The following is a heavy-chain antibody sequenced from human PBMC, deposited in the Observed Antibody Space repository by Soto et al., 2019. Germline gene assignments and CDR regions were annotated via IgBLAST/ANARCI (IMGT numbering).Heavy chain of an antibody. CDR1: GFTLSDYE. Sequence: AGSLRLSCRASGFTLSDYEMHWVRRAPGKGLEWVSYISTGSSTIYYADSVRGRFTISRDNAENSLFLEMKSLRPEDTAVYHCARVRAGAANGYYGMDVWGQGTTVTVSS. V-gene: IGHV3-48*03. CDR2: ISTGSSTI. CDR3: ARVRAGAANGYYGMDV. D-gene: IGHD1-26*01. J-gene: IGHJ6*02.